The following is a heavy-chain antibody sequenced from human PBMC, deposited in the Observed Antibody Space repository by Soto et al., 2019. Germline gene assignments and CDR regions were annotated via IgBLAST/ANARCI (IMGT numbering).Heavy chain of an antibody. J-gene: IGHJ6*03. CDR2: INSDGSSI. CDR3: ARDPSGTLRFLEWSDTYYMDV. V-gene: IGHV3-74*01. Sequence: PVGPLRLPCAVSGFNISSYCRHWVSKDKGKGLVWVSRINSDGSSISYADSVKGRFTISRDNAKNTLYLQMNSLRAEDTAVYYCARDPSGTLRFLEWSDTYYMDVWGKGTTVTVSS. CDR1: GFNISSYC. D-gene: IGHD3-3*01.